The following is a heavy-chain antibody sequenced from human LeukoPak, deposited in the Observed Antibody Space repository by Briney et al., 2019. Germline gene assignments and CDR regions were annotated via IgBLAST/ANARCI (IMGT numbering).Heavy chain of an antibody. J-gene: IGHJ4*02. V-gene: IGHV3-7*03. CDR1: GFAFDKYW. CDR2: INQDGSET. D-gene: IGHD4-23*01. CDR3: AKDIRAVGTSVFEY. Sequence: PGGSLRLSCAASGFAFDKYWMSWVRQTPGKGLAWAANINQDGSETYYVDSVKGRFTISRDNAKSSLFLQMNSLRAEDTAIYYCAKDIRAVGTSVFEYWGQGTLVSVSS.